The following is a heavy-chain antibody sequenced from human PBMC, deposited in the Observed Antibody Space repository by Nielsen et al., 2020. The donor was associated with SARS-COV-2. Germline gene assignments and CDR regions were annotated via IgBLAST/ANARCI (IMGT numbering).Heavy chain of an antibody. Sequence: GESLKISCAASGFTFSSYAMSWVRQAPGKGLEWVSAISGSGSSTYYADSVKGRFTISRDNSKNTLYLQMNSLSAEDTAVYYCAKDRAQWVELKSWFDPWGQGTLVTVSS. CDR3: AKDRAQWVELKSWFDP. CDR1: GFTFSSYA. J-gene: IGHJ5*02. V-gene: IGHV3-23*01. D-gene: IGHD6-19*01. CDR2: ISGSGSST.